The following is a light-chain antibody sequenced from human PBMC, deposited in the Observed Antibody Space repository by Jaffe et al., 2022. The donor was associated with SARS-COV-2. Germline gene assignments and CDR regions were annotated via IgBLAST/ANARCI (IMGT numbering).Light chain of an antibody. CDR3: SSYTSDWGV. Sequence: QSALTQPASVSGSPGQSITISCTGTSSDVGGYNFVSWYQQHPGKAPKLIIYEVTNRPSGVSNRFSGSKSGNTASLTISGLQPEDEADYYCSSYTSDWGVFGTGTEVTVL. J-gene: IGLJ1*01. CDR2: EVT. V-gene: IGLV2-14*01. CDR1: SSDVGGYNF.